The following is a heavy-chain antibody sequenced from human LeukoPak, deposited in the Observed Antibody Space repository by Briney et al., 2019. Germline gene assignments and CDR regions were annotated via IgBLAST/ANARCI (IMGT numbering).Heavy chain of an antibody. CDR1: GFTFSSYG. J-gene: IGHJ4*02. D-gene: IGHD5-18*01. CDR3: AKGPGYSYGHHFDY. CDR2: IWYDGSNK. V-gene: IGHV3-30*02. Sequence: PGGSLRLSCAASGFTFSSYGMHWVRQAPGKGLEWVAFIWYDGSNKYYADSVKGRFTISRDNTKNTLYLQMNSLRAEDTAVYYCAKGPGYSYGHHFDYWGQGTLVTVSS.